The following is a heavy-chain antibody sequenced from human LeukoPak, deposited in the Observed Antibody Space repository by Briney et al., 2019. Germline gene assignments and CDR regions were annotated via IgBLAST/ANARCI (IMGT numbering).Heavy chain of an antibody. CDR2: IYFSGTS. V-gene: IGHV4-34*01. J-gene: IGHJ3*01. CDR1: GGSFSGYY. CDR3: ARHAWGLNAFDV. Sequence: PSETLSLTCAVYGGSFSGYYWSWIRQPPGKGPEWIGNIYFSGTSYYNPSLKSRVIISVDTSKSQFSLKLNSVTAADTAVYYCARHAWGLNAFDVWGRGTMVIVSS. D-gene: IGHD3-16*01.